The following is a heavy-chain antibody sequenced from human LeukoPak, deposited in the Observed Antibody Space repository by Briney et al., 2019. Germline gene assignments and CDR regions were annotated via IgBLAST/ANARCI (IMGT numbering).Heavy chain of an antibody. V-gene: IGHV3-30*02. CDR2: IRYDGSDR. CDR1: GFTFNRYG. Sequence: GGSLRLSCAASGFTFNRYGTYWVRQAPGKGLEWVSFIRYDGSDRYYADSVKGRFTISRDNSKNTLYLQMNSLRAEDTAVYYCAKDRNYGVDYWGQGTLVTVSS. J-gene: IGHJ4*02. D-gene: IGHD4-17*01. CDR3: AKDRNYGVDY.